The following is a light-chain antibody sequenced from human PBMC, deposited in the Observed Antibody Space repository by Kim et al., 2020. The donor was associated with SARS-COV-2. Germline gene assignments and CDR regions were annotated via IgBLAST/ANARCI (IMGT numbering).Light chain of an antibody. Sequence: QSALTQPASVSGSPGQSITISCTGTISNIGSYNYVSWHQQHPGKAPKLMIYDVNKRPSGISSRFSGSKSGSTASLTISGLQSEDEAVYYCSSFTTRSTLVFGGGTK. CDR2: DVN. CDR3: SSFTTRSTLV. V-gene: IGLV2-14*03. J-gene: IGLJ3*02. CDR1: ISNIGSYNY.